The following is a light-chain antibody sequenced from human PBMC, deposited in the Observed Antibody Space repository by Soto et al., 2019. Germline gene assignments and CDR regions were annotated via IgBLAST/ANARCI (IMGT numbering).Light chain of an antibody. CDR2: EAN. Sequence: QSALTQPASVSGSPGQSITISCTGTSSDVGGYNFVSWYEQHPGKAPKLIIYEANGRPSGVSDRFSGSKSGNTASLTISGLQAEDEADYYCSSYTSSNTLVVFGGGTKVTVL. CDR3: SSYTSSNTLVV. V-gene: IGLV2-14*01. CDR1: SSDVGGYNF. J-gene: IGLJ2*01.